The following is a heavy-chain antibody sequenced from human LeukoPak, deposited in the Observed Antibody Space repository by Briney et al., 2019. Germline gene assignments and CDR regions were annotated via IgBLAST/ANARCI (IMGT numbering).Heavy chain of an antibody. CDR3: ARHRQQLVRWLGWFDP. CDR2: IIPIFGTA. Sequence: ASVKVSRKASGGTFSSYAISWVRQAPGQGLEWMGGIIPIFGTANYAQKFQGRVTITTDESTSTAYMELSSLRSEDTAVYYCARHRQQLVRWLGWFDPWGQGTLVTVSS. CDR1: GGTFSSYA. V-gene: IGHV1-69*05. J-gene: IGHJ5*02. D-gene: IGHD6-13*01.